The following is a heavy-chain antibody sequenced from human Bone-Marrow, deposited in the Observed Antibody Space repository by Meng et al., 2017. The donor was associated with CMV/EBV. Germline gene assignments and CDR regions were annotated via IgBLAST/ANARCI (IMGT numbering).Heavy chain of an antibody. Sequence: GESLKISCAASGFTFSSYNMNWVRQAPGKGLEWVSSISSSSSYIYYGDSVKGRFTISRDNAKNSLYLQMNSLRAEDTAVYYCAREINLAAAGEDYFDYWGQGTLVTVSS. V-gene: IGHV3-21*01. J-gene: IGHJ4*02. CDR1: GFTFSSYN. CDR3: AREINLAAAGEDYFDY. D-gene: IGHD6-13*01. CDR2: ISSSSSYI.